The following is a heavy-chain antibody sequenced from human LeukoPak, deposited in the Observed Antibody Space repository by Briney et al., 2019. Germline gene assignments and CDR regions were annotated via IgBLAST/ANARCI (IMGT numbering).Heavy chain of an antibody. CDR3: AKDPGVVVRNRYFQH. D-gene: IGHD3-22*01. CDR1: GFTFSSYA. CDR2: MSGSGGST. J-gene: IGHJ1*01. Sequence: GGSLRLSCAASGFTFSSYAMSWVRQTAGKGLEWVSAMSGSGGSTDYADSVKGRFTISRDNSKNTLYLQMNSLRAEDTAVYYCAKDPGVVVRNRYFQHWGQGTLVTVSS. V-gene: IGHV3-23*01.